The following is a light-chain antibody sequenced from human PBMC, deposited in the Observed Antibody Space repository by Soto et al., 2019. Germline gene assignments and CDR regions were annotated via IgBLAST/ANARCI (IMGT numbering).Light chain of an antibody. CDR3: QQYNSYWT. J-gene: IGKJ1*01. V-gene: IGKV1-5*01. CDR1: QSISSW. Sequence: GDRVTITCRASQSISSWLAWYQQKPGKAPKLLIYDASSLESGVPSRFSGSGSGTEFTLTISSLQPDDLATYYCQQYNSYWTFGQGTKVDTK. CDR2: DAS.